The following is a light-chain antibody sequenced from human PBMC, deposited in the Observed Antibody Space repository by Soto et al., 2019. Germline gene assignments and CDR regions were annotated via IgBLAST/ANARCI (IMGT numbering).Light chain of an antibody. CDR2: GEY. J-gene: IGKJ5*01. CDR1: QSVSSSY. V-gene: IGKV3-20*01. Sequence: EIVLTQSPGTLSLSPGERATLSCRASQSVSSSYLAWYQQKPGQAHRLLIYGEYSRATGIKGRFGGSGSGTDFTLTIRRMEPEEFAVYYCQRYGGSPITFGKGKRLAIK. CDR3: QRYGGSPIT.